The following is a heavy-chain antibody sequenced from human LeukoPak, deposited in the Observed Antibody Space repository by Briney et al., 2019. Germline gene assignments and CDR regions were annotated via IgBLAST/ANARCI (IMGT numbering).Heavy chain of an antibody. CDR3: AGYSSGWYENYFDY. J-gene: IGHJ4*02. D-gene: IGHD6-19*01. V-gene: IGHV4-4*07. CDR2: IYTSGST. CDR1: GGSISSYY. Sequence: SETLSLTCTVSGGSISSYYWSWIRQPAGKGLEWIGRIYTSGSTNYNPSLKSRVTMSVDTSKNQFSLKLSSVTAADTAVYYCAGYSSGWYENYFDYWGQGTLATVSS.